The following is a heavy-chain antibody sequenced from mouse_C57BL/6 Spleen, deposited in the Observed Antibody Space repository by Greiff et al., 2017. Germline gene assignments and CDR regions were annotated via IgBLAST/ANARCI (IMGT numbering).Heavy chain of an antibody. CDR3: ARVDYGSSYAFDY. V-gene: IGHV3-6*01. D-gene: IGHD1-1*01. CDR2: ISYDGSN. J-gene: IGHJ2*01. Sequence: EVHLVESGPGLVKPSQSLSLTCSVTGYSITSGYYWNWIRQFPGNKLEWMGYISYDGSNNYNPSLKNRISITRDTSKNQFFLKLNSVTTEDTATYYCARVDYGSSYAFDYWGQGTTLTVSS. CDR1: GYSITSGYY.